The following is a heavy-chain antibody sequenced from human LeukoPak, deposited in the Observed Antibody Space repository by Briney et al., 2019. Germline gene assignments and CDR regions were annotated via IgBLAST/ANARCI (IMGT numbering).Heavy chain of an antibody. CDR2: ISSSSSYI. D-gene: IGHD6-19*01. Sequence: GGSLRLSCAASGFTFSSYSMNWVRQAPGKGLEWVSSISSSSSYIYYADSVKGRFTISRDNSKNTLYLQMNSLRAEDTAVYYCAGDPVAGRFDYWGQGTLVTVSS. CDR3: AGDPVAGRFDY. V-gene: IGHV3-21*04. CDR1: GFTFSSYS. J-gene: IGHJ4*02.